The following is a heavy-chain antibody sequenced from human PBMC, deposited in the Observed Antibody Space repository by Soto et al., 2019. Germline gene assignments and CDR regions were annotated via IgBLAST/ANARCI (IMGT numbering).Heavy chain of an antibody. Sequence: QVQLVQSGGEEKKPGASVKVSCKASGYDFIGHGISWVRQARGQGLEWMGWINSYNGDTKYARKYQDRITLTKDKSTRTGYMELASLRSDHTAVYYCARDQGLKVPAVGGDKFDSRGQGTLVTVSS. J-gene: IGHJ5*01. D-gene: IGHD3-16*01. CDR1: GYDFIGHG. CDR2: INSYNGDT. CDR3: ARDQGLKVPAVGGDKFDS. V-gene: IGHV1-18*04.